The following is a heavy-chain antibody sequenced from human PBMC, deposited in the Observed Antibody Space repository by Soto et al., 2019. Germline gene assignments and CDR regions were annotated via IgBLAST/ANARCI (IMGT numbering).Heavy chain of an antibody. CDR2: IYYNGNT. CDR1: GFSISSSHC. V-gene: IGHV4-28*01. CDR3: ASKPNSLYYFDY. Sequence: ASETLSLTCSVSGFSISSSHCWGWIRQPPGKGLEWIGYIYYNGNTYYNPSLKSRVTMSLDTSKNQFSLMLTSVTAVDTAVYYCASKPNSLYYFDYWGQETLVTVSS. D-gene: IGHD5-18*01. J-gene: IGHJ4*02.